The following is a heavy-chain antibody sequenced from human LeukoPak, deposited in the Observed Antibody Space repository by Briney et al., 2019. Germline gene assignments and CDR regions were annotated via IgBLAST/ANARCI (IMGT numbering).Heavy chain of an antibody. D-gene: IGHD2-2*02. V-gene: IGHV1-2*02. J-gene: IGHJ4*02. CDR2: INPNSGGT. CDR3: ARGYCSSTSCFTPFDY. CDR1: GYTFTGYY. Sequence: GASVKVSCKASGYTFTGYYMHWVRQAPGQGLEWMGWINPNSGGTNYAQKFQGRVTMTRDTSISTAYMELSRLRSDDTAVYYCARGYCSSTSCFTPFDYWGQGTLVTVSS.